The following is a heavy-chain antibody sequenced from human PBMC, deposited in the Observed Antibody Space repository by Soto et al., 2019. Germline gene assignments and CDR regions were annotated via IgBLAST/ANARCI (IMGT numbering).Heavy chain of an antibody. J-gene: IGHJ6*02. V-gene: IGHV4-59*01. CDR2: IYYSGST. Sequence: QVQLQESGPGLVKPSETLSLTCTVSGGSISSYYWSWIRQPPGKGLEWIGYIYYSGSTNYNPSLKSRVTISVDTSQNQFSLKLSSVTAADTAVYYCERDGGYNWNDYYYYGMDGWGQGTKVTLSS. CDR3: ERDGGYNWNDYYYYGMDG. CDR1: GGSISSYY. D-gene: IGHD1-1*01.